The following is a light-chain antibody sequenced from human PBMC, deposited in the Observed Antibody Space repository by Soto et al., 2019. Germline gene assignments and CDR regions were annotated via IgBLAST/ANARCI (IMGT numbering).Light chain of an antibody. CDR1: XSVXXY. CDR2: DAS. J-gene: IGKJ2*02. CDR3: QQRSNSPGT. V-gene: IGKV3-11*01. Sequence: EIVLTQSPAXLXLSPGEXXTXXXRASXSVXXYLSWYQQKPGQAPRLLIYDASNRATGIPDRFSGSGSGTDFTLTISSLEPEDFAVYYCQQRSNSPGTFGQGTKLEIK.